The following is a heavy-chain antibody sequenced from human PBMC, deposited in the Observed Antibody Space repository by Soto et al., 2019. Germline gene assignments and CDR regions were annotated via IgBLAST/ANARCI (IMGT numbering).Heavy chain of an antibody. CDR1: SDSISRYY. CDR2: IYYTGST. J-gene: IGHJ5*02. Sequence: NPSETLSLTCTVSSDSISRYYWSWIRQPPGKGLEWIGYIYYTGSTNSNPSLRSRLTMSVDASQNQFSLKLNSVTAADTAVYYCAKLTGTTSDWFDPWGQGTLVTVSS. D-gene: IGHD1-7*01. V-gene: IGHV4-59*01. CDR3: AKLTGTTSDWFDP.